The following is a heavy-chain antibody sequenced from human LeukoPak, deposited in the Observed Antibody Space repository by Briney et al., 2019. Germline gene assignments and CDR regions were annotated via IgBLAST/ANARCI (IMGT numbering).Heavy chain of an antibody. CDR2: IRQDGSAK. CDR1: GFTFSDYW. V-gene: IGHV3-7*01. J-gene: IGHJ4*02. D-gene: IGHD2-2*01. Sequence: GGSLRLSCTASGFTFSDYWMTWVRQAPGKGLEWVANIRQDGSAKYYVDSVKGRFTISRDNAKNSLYLQMDSLRVEDTATYYCARWRGSTSERSDYWGQGTLVTVSS. CDR3: ARWRGSTSERSDY.